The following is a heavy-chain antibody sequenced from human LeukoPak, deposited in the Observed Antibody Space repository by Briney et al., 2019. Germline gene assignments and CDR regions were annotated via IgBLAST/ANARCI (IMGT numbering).Heavy chain of an antibody. D-gene: IGHD2-21*02. J-gene: IGHJ3*02. CDR3: AKVIVVTAPKGAFDI. V-gene: IGHV3-9*01. CDR2: ISWSSGDI. Sequence: GGSLRLSCTASGFTFDDYAMHWVRQVPGKGLEWVAGISWSSGDIDYADSVKGRFTISRDNARNSLYLQMNSLRADDTALYYCAKVIVVTAPKGAFDIWGQGTMVTVSS. CDR1: GFTFDDYA.